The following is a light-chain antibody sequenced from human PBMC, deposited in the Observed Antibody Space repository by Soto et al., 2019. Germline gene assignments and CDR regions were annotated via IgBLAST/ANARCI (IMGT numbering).Light chain of an antibody. CDR3: SSYTSSSTYV. Sequence: QSVLTQPPSVSGAPGQSVTISCTGTSSDVGSYNRVSWYQQPPGTAPKVMIYEVSNRPSGVPDRFSGSKSDNTASLIISGLQAEDEADYYCSSYTSSSTYVFGTGTKVTVL. CDR2: EVS. V-gene: IGLV2-18*02. CDR1: SSDVGSYNR. J-gene: IGLJ1*01.